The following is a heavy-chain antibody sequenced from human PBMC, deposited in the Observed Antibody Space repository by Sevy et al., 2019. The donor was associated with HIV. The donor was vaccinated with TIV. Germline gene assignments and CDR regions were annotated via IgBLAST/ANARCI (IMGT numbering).Heavy chain of an antibody. CDR2: IRRNSYEPYGGTT. V-gene: IGHV3-49*03. J-gene: IGHJ4*02. CDR3: TRALATVVTPEYYFDY. Sequence: GGSLRLSCTASGFTFGDYAMSWFRQAPGKGLEWVAFIRRNSYEPYGGTTEYAASVKGRFTISRDDSKSIAYLQMNSLKTEDTAFYYYTRALATVVTPEYYFDYWGQGTLVTVSS. CDR1: GFTFGDYA. D-gene: IGHD4-17*01.